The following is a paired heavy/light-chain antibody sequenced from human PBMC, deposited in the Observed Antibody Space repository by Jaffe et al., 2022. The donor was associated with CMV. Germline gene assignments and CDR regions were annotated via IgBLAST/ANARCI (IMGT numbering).Light chain of an antibody. Sequence: QSVLTQPPSVSAAPGQKVTISCSGSSSNIGNNYVSWYQQLPGTAPKLLIYENNKRPSGIPDRFSGSKSGTSATLGITGLQTGDEADYYCGTWDSSLSADWVFGGGTKLTVL. CDR2: ENN. CDR1: SSNIGNNY. V-gene: IGLV1-51*02. J-gene: IGLJ3*02. CDR3: GTWDSSLSADWV.
Heavy chain of an antibody. CDR1: GYTFTSYY. CDR2: INPSGGST. D-gene: IGHD3-16*02. V-gene: IGHV1-46*01. CDR3: ARRYYDYVWGSYRYQTYYYYYMDV. J-gene: IGHJ6*03. Sequence: QVQLVQSGAEVKKPGASVKVSCKASGYTFTSYYMHWVRQAPGQGLEWMGIINPSGGSTSYAQKFQGRVTMTRDTSTSTVYMELSSLRSEDTAVYYCARRYYDYVWGSYRYQTYYYYYMDVWGKGTTVTVSS.